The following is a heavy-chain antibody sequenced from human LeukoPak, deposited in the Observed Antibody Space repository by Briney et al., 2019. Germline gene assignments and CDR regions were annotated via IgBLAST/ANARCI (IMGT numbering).Heavy chain of an antibody. J-gene: IGHJ2*01. CDR2: ISGSGGST. D-gene: IGHD6-13*01. CDR1: GFTFSNYG. V-gene: IGHV3-23*01. Sequence: SGGSLRLSCAASGFTFSNYGMSWVRQAPGKGLEWVSPISGSGGSTYYADSVKGRFTISRDNSKNTLYLQMNSLRVEDTAVYYCAKGSSAAGFYWYFDLWGRGTLVTVSS. CDR3: AKGSSAAGFYWYFDL.